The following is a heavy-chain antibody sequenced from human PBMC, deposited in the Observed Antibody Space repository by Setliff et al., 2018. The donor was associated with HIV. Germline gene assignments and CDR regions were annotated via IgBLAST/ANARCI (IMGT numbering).Heavy chain of an antibody. D-gene: IGHD3-16*01. Sequence: PVGSLRLSCAASGFTFTNYAFHWVRQAPGKGLEWVALISFDGSNKYYADSVKGRFTLSRDNSNNTVYLQMNSLTPEDTAVYYCATTSGDLGWGQGTLVTVSS. J-gene: IGHJ4*02. V-gene: IGHV3-30*01. CDR2: ISFDGSNK. CDR3: ATTSGDLG. CDR1: GFTFTNYA.